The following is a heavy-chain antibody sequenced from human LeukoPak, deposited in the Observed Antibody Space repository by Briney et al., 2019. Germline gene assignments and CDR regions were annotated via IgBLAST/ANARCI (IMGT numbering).Heavy chain of an antibody. J-gene: IGHJ6*02. D-gene: IGHD2/OR15-2a*01. CDR3: ARAYLSRETYYYYYGMDV. CDR1: GVSISSGSYY. CDR2: IYTGGST. V-gene: IGHV4-61*02. Sequence: PSQTLSLTCTVSGVSISSGSYYWSRIRQPAGKGLEWIGRIYTGGSTNYNPSLKSRVTISVDTSKNQFSLKLSSVTAADTAVYYCARAYLSRETYYYYYGMDVWGQGTTVTVSS.